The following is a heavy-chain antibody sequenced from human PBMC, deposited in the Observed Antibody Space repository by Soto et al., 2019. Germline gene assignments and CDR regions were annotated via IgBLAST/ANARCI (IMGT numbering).Heavy chain of an antibody. J-gene: IGHJ4*02. CDR2: IYYSGST. V-gene: IGHV4-31*03. Sequence: SETLSLTCTVSGGSISSGGYYWSWIRQHPGKGLEWIGYIYYSGSTYYNPSLKSRVTISVDTSKNQFSLKLSSVTAADTAVYYCARQRDHPGNDNRDYWGQGTLVTVSS. CDR1: GGSISSGGYY. CDR3: ARQRDHPGNDNRDY. D-gene: IGHD1-1*01.